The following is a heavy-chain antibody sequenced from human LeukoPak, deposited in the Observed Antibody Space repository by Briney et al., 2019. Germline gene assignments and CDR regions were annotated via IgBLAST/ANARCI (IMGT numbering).Heavy chain of an antibody. J-gene: IGHJ4*02. CDR3: ARSDGYTPFDY. D-gene: IGHD5-24*01. V-gene: IGHV4-59*08. Sequence: SETLSLTCTVSGGSISSYYWSWIRQPPGKGLEWIGYIYYSGSTNYNPSLKSRVTIPVDTSKNQFSLKLSSVTAADTAVYYCARSDGYTPFDYWGQGTLVTVSS. CDR2: IYYSGST. CDR1: GGSISSYY.